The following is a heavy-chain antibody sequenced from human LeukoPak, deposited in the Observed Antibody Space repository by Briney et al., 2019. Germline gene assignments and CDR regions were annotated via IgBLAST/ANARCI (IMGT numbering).Heavy chain of an antibody. CDR1: GGSISSYY. V-gene: IGHV4-59*12. Sequence: SETLSLTCTVSGGSISSYYWSWIRQPPGKGLEWIGYIYYSGSTYYNPSLKSRVTISVDTSKNQFSLKLSSVTAADTAVYYCAREQRYYDSSGYSTIFDYWGQGILVTVSS. CDR3: AREQRYYDSSGYSTIFDY. J-gene: IGHJ4*02. CDR2: IYYSGST. D-gene: IGHD3-22*01.